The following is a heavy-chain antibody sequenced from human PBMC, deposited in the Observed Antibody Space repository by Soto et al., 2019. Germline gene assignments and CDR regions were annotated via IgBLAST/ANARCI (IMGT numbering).Heavy chain of an antibody. CDR3: ARPADSSGYLAAFDI. V-gene: IGHV3-21*01. J-gene: IGHJ3*02. Sequence: GRTLRLSCAASVFTVSRHSMNCVRQAAGKGLEWVSSISSSSSYIYYADSVKGRFTISRDNAKNSLYLQMNSLRAEDTAVYYCARPADSSGYLAAFDIWGQGTMVGVS. D-gene: IGHD3-22*01. CDR1: VFTVSRHS. CDR2: ISSSSSYI.